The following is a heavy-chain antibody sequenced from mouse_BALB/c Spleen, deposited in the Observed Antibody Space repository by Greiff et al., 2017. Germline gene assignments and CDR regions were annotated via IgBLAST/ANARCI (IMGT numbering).Heavy chain of an antibody. J-gene: IGHJ4*01. CDR2: IYPGSGST. V-gene: IGHV1S22*01. Sequence: LQQPGSELVRPGASVKLSCKASGYTFTSYWMHWVKQRPGQGLEWIGNIYPGSGSTNYDEKFKIKATLTVDTSSSTAYMQLSSLTSEDSAVYYCTRGITMGMDYWGQGTSVTVSS. CDR3: TRGITMGMDY. CDR1: GYTFTSYW. D-gene: IGHD2-4*01.